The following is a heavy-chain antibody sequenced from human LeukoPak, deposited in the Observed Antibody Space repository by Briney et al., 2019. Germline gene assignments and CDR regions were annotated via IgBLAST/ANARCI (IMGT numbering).Heavy chain of an antibody. V-gene: IGHV3-74*01. Sequence: GGSLRLSCAASGFTFGNSWVHWVRKAPGKGLVWVSLINADGSTATYADSVKGRFTISRDNARNTLSLQMNSLTIEDTAVYYCVVVVEPPDSDGFDVWGQGTMITVSS. CDR1: GFTFGNSW. CDR3: VVVVEPPDSDGFDV. CDR2: INADGSTA. J-gene: IGHJ3*01. D-gene: IGHD1-14*01.